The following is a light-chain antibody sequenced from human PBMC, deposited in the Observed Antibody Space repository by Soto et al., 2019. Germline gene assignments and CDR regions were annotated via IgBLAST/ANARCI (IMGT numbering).Light chain of an antibody. Sequence: EIVFTQSPGTLSLSPGERVTLSCRASQSVSSSYLTWYQQKPGQAPRLIIYGASSRATGIPERFSGSGSGTLFTLTISRLEPEDFAVYYCQQHGSSTWAFGQGTKVDIK. CDR1: QSVSSSY. CDR3: QQHGSSTWA. V-gene: IGKV3-20*01. CDR2: GAS. J-gene: IGKJ1*01.